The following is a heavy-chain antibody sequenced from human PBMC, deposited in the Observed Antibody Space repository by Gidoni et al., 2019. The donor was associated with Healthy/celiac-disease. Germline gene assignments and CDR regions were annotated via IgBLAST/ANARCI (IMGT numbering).Heavy chain of an antibody. V-gene: IGHV4-34*01. CDR2: INHSGST. CDR1: GGSFSGYY. Sequence: QVQLQQWGAGLLKPSETLSLTCAVYGGSFSGYYWSWIRQPPGKGLEWIGEINHSGSTNYNPSLKSRVTISVDTSKNQFSLKLSSVTAADTAVYYCARGRTVTRGPIRYFDLWGRGTLVTVSS. D-gene: IGHD4-17*01. J-gene: IGHJ2*01. CDR3: ARGRTVTRGPIRYFDL.